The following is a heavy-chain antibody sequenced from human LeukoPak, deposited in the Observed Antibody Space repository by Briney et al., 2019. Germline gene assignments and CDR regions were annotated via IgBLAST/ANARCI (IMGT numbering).Heavy chain of an antibody. CDR2: IYYSGST. J-gene: IGHJ4*02. Sequence: PSETLSLTCTVSGGSTSSYYWSWVRQPPGKGLEWIGYIYYSGSTNYNPSLKSRVTISVDTSKNQFSLKLSSVTAADTAVYYCASLGPIAAAGTVFDYWGQGTLVTVSS. CDR3: ASLGPIAAAGTVFDY. V-gene: IGHV4-59*12. CDR1: GGSTSSYY. D-gene: IGHD6-13*01.